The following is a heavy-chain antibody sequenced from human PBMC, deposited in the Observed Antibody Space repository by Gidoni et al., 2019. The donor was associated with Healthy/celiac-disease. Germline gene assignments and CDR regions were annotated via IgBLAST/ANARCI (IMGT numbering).Heavy chain of an antibody. D-gene: IGHD1-26*01. Sequence: QVQLQQWGAGLLKPSETLSLTCAVSGGSFSGYYWSWIRQPPGKGLEWIGEINHSGSTNYNPSLKSRVTISVDTSKNQFSLKLSSVTAADTAVYYCARGTSARGSYDYWGQGTLVTVSS. V-gene: IGHV4-34*01. J-gene: IGHJ4*02. CDR2: INHSGST. CDR1: GGSFSGYY. CDR3: ARGTSARGSYDY.